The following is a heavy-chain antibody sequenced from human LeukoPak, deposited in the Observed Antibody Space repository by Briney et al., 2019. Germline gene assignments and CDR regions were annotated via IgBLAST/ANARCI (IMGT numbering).Heavy chain of an antibody. D-gene: IGHD4-11*01. J-gene: IGHJ6*03. Sequence: SETLSLTCTVSGVSISSISYYWGWIRQPPGKGLEWIGSIYYSGSTYYNQSLKSRVTISVDTSNNQFSLRLSSVTAADTAGYYCARHTYDYSKYVSYYYTDVWSKGTTVTVSS. V-gene: IGHV4-39*01. CDR3: ARHTYDYSKYVSYYYTDV. CDR2: IYYSGST. CDR1: GVSISSISYY.